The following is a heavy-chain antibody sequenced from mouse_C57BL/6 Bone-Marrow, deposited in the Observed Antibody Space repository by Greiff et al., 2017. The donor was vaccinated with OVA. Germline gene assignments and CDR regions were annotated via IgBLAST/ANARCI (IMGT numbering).Heavy chain of an antibody. CDR1: GFTFSSYG. Sequence: EVKLMESGGDLVKPGGSLKLSCAASGFTFSSYGMSWVRQTPDKRLEWVATISSGGSYTYYPDCVKGRFTISRDNVKNTLYLQMSSLKSEDTAMYYCARHYYGSSYYWGQGTTLTVSS. J-gene: IGHJ2*01. CDR2: ISSGGSYT. D-gene: IGHD1-1*01. CDR3: ARHYYGSSYY. V-gene: IGHV5-6*01.